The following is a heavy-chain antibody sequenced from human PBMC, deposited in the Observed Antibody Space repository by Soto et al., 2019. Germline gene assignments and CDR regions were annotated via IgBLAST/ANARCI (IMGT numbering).Heavy chain of an antibody. Sequence: PSETLSLTCTVSGGSISSGGYYWSWIRQHPGKGLEWIGYIYYSGSTYYNPSLKSRVTISVDTSKNQFSLKLSSVTAADTAVYYCARAPYYDYIWGSYRWDDAFDIWGQGTMVTVSS. CDR1: GGSISSGGYY. CDR3: ARAPYYDYIWGSYRWDDAFDI. D-gene: IGHD3-16*02. V-gene: IGHV4-31*03. CDR2: IYYSGST. J-gene: IGHJ3*02.